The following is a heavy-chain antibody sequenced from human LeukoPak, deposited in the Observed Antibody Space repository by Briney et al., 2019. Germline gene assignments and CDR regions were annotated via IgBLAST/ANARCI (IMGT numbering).Heavy chain of an antibody. Sequence: KPSETLSLTCSVSGGSICSYYWSWIRQPPGKGLEWIGYIYYSGSTNYKPSLKSRLTISADTSKNQFSLKLTSVTAADTAVYYCARSEWLASFDYWGQGTLVTVSS. D-gene: IGHD6-19*01. CDR3: ARSEWLASFDY. V-gene: IGHV4-59*08. J-gene: IGHJ4*02. CDR2: IYYSGST. CDR1: GGSICSYY.